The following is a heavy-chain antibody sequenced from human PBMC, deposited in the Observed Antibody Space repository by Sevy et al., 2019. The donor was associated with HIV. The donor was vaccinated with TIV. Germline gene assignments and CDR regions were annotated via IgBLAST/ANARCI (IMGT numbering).Heavy chain of an antibody. CDR3: ARMGMRDGTRLFDY. D-gene: IGHD3-10*01. CDR1: GFSLSTSGMC. Sequence: SGPTLVNPTQTLTLTCTFSGFSLSTSGMCVSWIRQPPGKALEWLALIAWDDDKYYSTSLKTRLTISKDTSKNQVVLTMTNMDPGDTATYYCARMGMRDGTRLFDYWGQGTLVTVSS. V-gene: IGHV2-70*01. J-gene: IGHJ4*02. CDR2: IAWDDDK.